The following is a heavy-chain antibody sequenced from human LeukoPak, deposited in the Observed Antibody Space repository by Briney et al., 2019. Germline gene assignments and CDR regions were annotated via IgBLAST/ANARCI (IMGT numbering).Heavy chain of an antibody. Sequence: SETLSLTCTVSGGSIRSSYYYWGWIRQPPGKGLEWIGSIYDSGSTYYNPSLKSRVTISVDTSKNQFSLKLSSVTAVDTAVYYCARKATTGPTKAAFDIWGQGTMVTVSS. CDR2: IYDSGST. CDR3: ARKATTGPTKAAFDI. CDR1: GGSIRSSYYY. V-gene: IGHV4-39*07. J-gene: IGHJ3*02. D-gene: IGHD4-17*01.